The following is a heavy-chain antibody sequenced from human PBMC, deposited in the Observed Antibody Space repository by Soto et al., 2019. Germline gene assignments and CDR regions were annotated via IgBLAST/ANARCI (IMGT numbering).Heavy chain of an antibody. CDR3: ARQPHSSVADY. CDR1: GGSISSGSYY. V-gene: IGHV4-39*01. J-gene: IGHJ4*02. CDR2: IYYSGST. Sequence: SETLSLTCTVSGGSISSGSYYWGWIRQPPGKGLEWIGSIYYSGSTYYNPSLKSRVTISVDTSKNQFSLKLSSVTAADTAVYYCARQPHSSVADYWGQGTLVTVSS. D-gene: IGHD5-12*01.